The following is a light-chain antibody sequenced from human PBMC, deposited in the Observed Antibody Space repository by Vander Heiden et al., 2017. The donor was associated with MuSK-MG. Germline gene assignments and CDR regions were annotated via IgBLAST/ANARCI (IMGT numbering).Light chain of an antibody. CDR3: CSNAGSSTLL. J-gene: IGLJ3*02. CDR1: TSDVGNYNL. V-gene: IGLV2-23*01. Sequence: YAPTQPASVSVSAGHSLTISCPGTTSDVGNYNLVAWYQQHPGEAPKLRIYEDTKRPSWISNRFSGSKSGNTASLTISGLQAEDEADYYCCSNAGSSTLLFGGGTKLTVL. CDR2: EDT.